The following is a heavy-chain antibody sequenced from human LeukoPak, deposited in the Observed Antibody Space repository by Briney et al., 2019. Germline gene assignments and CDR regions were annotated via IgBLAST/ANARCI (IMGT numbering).Heavy chain of an antibody. CDR1: GFSLSTSGVG. J-gene: IGHJ5*02. V-gene: IGHV2-5*02. Sequence: SGPTLVKPTQTLTLTCTFSGFSLSTSGVGVGWIRQPPGKALERLALIYWDDDNRYSPSLKRRLTITKDTSKNQVVLTMTNMDPVDTATYYCAHRPLAAAAILYNLFDPWGRGTLVTVSS. CDR3: AHRPLAAAAILYNLFDP. D-gene: IGHD6-13*01. CDR2: IYWDDDN.